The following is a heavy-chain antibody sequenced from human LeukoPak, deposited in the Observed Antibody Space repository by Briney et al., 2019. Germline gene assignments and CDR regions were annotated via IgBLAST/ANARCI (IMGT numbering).Heavy chain of an antibody. Sequence: GRSLRLSCTASGFTFGDYALNWVRQAPGKGLEWVGFIRSKDHSRTTEYAASVEGRFIISRDDSKSIAYLQMNSLKTEDTAVYYCSRAQTEVGAKYYFDYWGQGTLVTVSS. CDR2: IRSKDHSRTT. J-gene: IGHJ4*02. D-gene: IGHD1-26*01. V-gene: IGHV3-49*04. CDR3: SRAQTEVGAKYYFDY. CDR1: GFTFGDYA.